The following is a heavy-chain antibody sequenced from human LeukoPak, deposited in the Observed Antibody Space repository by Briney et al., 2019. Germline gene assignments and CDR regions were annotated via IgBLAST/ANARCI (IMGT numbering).Heavy chain of an antibody. CDR3: ARDRNRYFGY. CDR1: GFTFSGYA. V-gene: IGHV3-30-3*01. J-gene: IGHJ4*02. CDR2: ILYDGINE. D-gene: IGHD1-14*01. Sequence: GGSLRLSCAASGFTFSGYAMHWVRQAPGKGLEWVAAILYDGINEYYADSVQGRFTISRDNSKNTLFLQMNSPRTEDTAVYYCARDRNRYFGYWGQGTLVTVSS.